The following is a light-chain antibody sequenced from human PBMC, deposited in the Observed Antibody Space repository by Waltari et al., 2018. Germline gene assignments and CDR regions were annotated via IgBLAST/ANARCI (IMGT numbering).Light chain of an antibody. CDR2: EVN. CDR1: SSDVGSYNL. CDR3: CSYAGSGIYV. Sequence: QSALTQPAPVSGSPGPSITISCSGTSSDVGSYNLVSWFQQYPDKAPKLIIFEVNKRPSGVSNRFSGSKSGNTASLTISGLQAEDEADYYCCSYAGSGIYVFGTGAKVTVL. V-gene: IGLV2-23*02. J-gene: IGLJ1*01.